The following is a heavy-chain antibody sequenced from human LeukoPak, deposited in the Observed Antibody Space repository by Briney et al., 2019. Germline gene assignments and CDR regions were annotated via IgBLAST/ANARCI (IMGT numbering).Heavy chain of an antibody. J-gene: IGHJ4*02. CDR3: ARAERRDGYNYDFDY. Sequence: ASVKVSCKASGYTFTGYYMHWVRQAPGQGLEWMGRINPNSGSTNYAQKFEGRVTMTRDTSISTAYMELSRLRSDDTAVYYCARAERRDGYNYDFDYWGQGTLVTVSS. CDR1: GYTFTGYY. D-gene: IGHD5-24*01. V-gene: IGHV1-2*06. CDR2: INPNSGST.